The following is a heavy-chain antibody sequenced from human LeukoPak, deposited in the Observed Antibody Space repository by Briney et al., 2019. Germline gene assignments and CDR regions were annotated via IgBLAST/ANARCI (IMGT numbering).Heavy chain of an antibody. D-gene: IGHD3-22*01. CDR1: GFTVSSNY. Sequence: AGGSLRLSCAASGFTVSSNYMSWVRQAPGKGLEWVSVIYSGGSTYYADSVKGRFTISRDNSKNTLYLQMNSLRAEDTAVYYCARDRPIYYDSSANAFDIWGQGTMVTVSS. CDR2: IYSGGST. J-gene: IGHJ3*02. CDR3: ARDRPIYYDSSANAFDI. V-gene: IGHV3-66*01.